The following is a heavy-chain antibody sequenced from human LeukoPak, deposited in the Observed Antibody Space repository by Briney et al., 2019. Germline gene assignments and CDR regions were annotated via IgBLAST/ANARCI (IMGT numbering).Heavy chain of an antibody. D-gene: IGHD2-15*01. Sequence: SETLSHTCCLWWRSFSGYYWRWLRQPPGKGLEWIGEINHSGSTNYNPSLKSRVTISVDTSKNQFSLKLTSVTAADTAVYYCARDHIWGGYLNWFDPWGQGTLVTVSS. J-gene: IGHJ5*02. CDR1: WRSFSGYY. CDR2: INHSGST. V-gene: IGHV4-34*01. CDR3: ARDHIWGGYLNWFDP.